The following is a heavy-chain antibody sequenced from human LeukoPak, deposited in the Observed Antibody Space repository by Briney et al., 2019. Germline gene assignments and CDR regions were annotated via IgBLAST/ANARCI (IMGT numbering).Heavy chain of an antibody. CDR2: FDPEDGET. Sequence: WASVTVSCKVSGYTLTELSMHWVRQAPGRGLVWMGGFDPEDGETIYAQKFQGRVTMTEDTSTDTAYMELRSLRSEDTAVYYCATEYFDNSGFPDYWGQGTLVTVSS. V-gene: IGHV1-24*01. CDR3: ATEYFDNSGFPDY. CDR1: GYTLTELS. J-gene: IGHJ4*02. D-gene: IGHD3-22*01.